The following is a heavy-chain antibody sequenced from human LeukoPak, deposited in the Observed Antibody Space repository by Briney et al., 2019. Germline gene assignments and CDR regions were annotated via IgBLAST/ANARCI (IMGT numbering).Heavy chain of an antibody. D-gene: IGHD5-12*01. CDR3: AKLRGATINAWYFDY. CDR1: GFTFSTYA. CDR2: ISGSGGST. Sequence: GGSLRLSCAASGFTFSTYAMSWVRQAPGKGLEWVSTISGSGGSTYYADSVKGRFTISRDNSKNTLYLQMNSLRAEDTAVYYCAKLRGATINAWYFDYWGQGTLVTVSS. V-gene: IGHV3-23*01. J-gene: IGHJ4*02.